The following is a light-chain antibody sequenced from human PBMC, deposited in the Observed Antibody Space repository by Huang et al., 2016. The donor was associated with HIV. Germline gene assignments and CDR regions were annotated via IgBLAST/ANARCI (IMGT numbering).Light chain of an antibody. CDR3: QHYKTYPLT. CDR2: AAS. CDR1: QKISNY. Sequence: DIQMTQSPSSLSASVGDRVTITCRASQKISNYLVWFPQNPGKSPNALIYAASTFQTGVPSRVSGRGSGTDFTLTINSLQPEDFTTYYCQHYKTYPLTFGQGTKLEIK. V-gene: IGKV1-16*01. J-gene: IGKJ2*01.